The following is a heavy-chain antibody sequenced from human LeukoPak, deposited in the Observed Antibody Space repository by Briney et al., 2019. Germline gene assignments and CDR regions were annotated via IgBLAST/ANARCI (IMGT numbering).Heavy chain of an antibody. CDR2: INHSGST. CDR3: ARRDSYYDYIWGSYRYTDGAYFDY. Sequence: SETLSLTCAVYGGSFSGYYWSWIRQPPGKGLEWIGEINHSGSTNYNPSLKSRVTISVDTSKNQFSLKLSSVTAADTAVYYCARRDSYYDYIWGSYRYTDGAYFDYWGQGTLVTVSS. D-gene: IGHD3-16*02. CDR1: GGSFSGYY. V-gene: IGHV4-34*01. J-gene: IGHJ4*02.